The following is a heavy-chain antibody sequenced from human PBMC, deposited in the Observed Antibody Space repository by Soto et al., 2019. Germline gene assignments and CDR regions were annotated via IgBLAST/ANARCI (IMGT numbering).Heavy chain of an antibody. V-gene: IGHV1-3*01. CDR2: INAGNGNP. Sequence: ASVKGYFKAAGYSFSSYAMHWVRQAHGQRLEWMGWINAGNGNPKYSQNVHGRVTITRDTSASTAYMELSSLKSEATAVYYCAKAYSSSWEDYWGQEPPVTVSS. CDR3: AKAYSSSWEDY. D-gene: IGHD6-13*01. CDR1: GYSFSSYA. J-gene: IGHJ4*02.